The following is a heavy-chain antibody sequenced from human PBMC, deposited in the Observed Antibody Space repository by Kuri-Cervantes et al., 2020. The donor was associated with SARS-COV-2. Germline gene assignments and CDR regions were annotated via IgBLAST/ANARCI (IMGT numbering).Heavy chain of an antibody. CDR3: ARTHAGLSPYYFDY. D-gene: IGHD2-8*01. CDR2: IYHSGST. J-gene: IGHJ4*02. V-gene: IGHV4-34*01. CDR1: GGSFSGYY. Sequence: SETLSLTCAVYGGSFSGYYWNWIRQPPGKGLEWIGSIYHSGSTYYNPSLKSRVTISVDTSKNQFSLKLSSVTAADTAVYYCARTHAGLSPYYFDYWGQGTLVTVSS.